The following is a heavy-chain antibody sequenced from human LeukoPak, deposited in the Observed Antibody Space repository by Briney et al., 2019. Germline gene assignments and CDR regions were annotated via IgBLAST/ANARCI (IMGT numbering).Heavy chain of an antibody. V-gene: IGHV4-39*01. Sequence: PSETLSLTCTVSGGSISSSSYYWGWIRQPPGKGLEWIGSIYYSGSTYYNPSLKSRVTISVDTSKNQFSLKLSSVTAADTAVYYCAASYYYDSSGYHYWGQGTLVTVSS. CDR3: AASYYYDSSGYHY. D-gene: IGHD3-22*01. CDR2: IYYSGST. J-gene: IGHJ4*02. CDR1: GGSISSSSYY.